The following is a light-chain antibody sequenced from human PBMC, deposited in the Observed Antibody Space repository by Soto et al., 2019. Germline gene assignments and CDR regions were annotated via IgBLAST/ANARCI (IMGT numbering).Light chain of an antibody. CDR1: SSNIGARYD. V-gene: IGLV1-40*01. Sequence: QSVLTQPPSVSGAPGQRVTISCTGSSSNIGARYDVHWYQQVPGSAPRLLLSGDSNRPSGVPDRFSGSRSGTSASLAITGLQAEDEADYYCQTFDSTLTISWVFGGGTKVTVL. CDR2: GDS. CDR3: QTFDSTLTISWV. J-gene: IGLJ3*02.